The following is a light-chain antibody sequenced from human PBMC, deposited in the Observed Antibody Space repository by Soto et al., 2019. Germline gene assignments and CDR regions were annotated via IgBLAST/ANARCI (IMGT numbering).Light chain of an antibody. V-gene: IGKV1-5*03. CDR2: KAS. Sequence: DIQMTQSPSTLSASVGDRVTITCRASQTISSWLAWYQQKPGKAPKLLIYKASSLESGVPARFSGSGSGTEFTLTISSLQSEDFAIYYCQQYNNWPRTVGQGTKVDIK. J-gene: IGKJ1*01. CDR3: QQYNNWPRT. CDR1: QTISSW.